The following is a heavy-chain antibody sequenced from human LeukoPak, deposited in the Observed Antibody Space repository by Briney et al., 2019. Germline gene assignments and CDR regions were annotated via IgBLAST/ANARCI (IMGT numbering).Heavy chain of an antibody. Sequence: PGGSLRLSCAASGFTFSSYSMNWVRQAPGKGLDWVSSISSSSSYIYYADSVKGRFTISRDNAKNSLYLQMNSLRAEDTAVYYCARDPEGYNWFDPWGQGTLVTVSX. J-gene: IGHJ5*02. CDR3: ARDPEGYNWFDP. CDR2: ISSSSSYI. CDR1: GFTFSSYS. V-gene: IGHV3-21*01.